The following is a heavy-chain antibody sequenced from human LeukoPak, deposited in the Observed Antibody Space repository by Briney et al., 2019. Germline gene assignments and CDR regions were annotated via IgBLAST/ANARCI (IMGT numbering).Heavy chain of an antibody. CDR2: TYYRSKWYN. CDR1: GDSVSSNSAA. J-gene: IGHJ5*02. D-gene: IGHD2-2*01. Sequence: SQTLSLTCAIPGDSVSSNSAAWNWIRQSPSRGLEWLGRTYYRSKWYNDYAVSVKSRITINPDTSKNQFPLQLNSVTPEDTAVYYCARDPHIVVVPAAPAGFDPWGQGTLVTVSS. CDR3: ARDPHIVVVPAAPAGFDP. V-gene: IGHV6-1*01.